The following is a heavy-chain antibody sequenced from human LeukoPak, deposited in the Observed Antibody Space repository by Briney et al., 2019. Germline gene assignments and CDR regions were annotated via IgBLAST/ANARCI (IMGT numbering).Heavy chain of an antibody. Sequence: SQTLSLTCAIAGDSVSSNSAAWNWIRQSPSRGLEWLGRTYYRSKWYNDYAVSMKSRITINPDTSKNQFSPQVNSVTPDDTAVYYCAKGGCSSGYCFFDYWDQGALVIVSS. CDR2: TYYRSKWYN. D-gene: IGHD3-22*01. J-gene: IGHJ4*02. V-gene: IGHV6-1*01. CDR1: GDSVSSNSAA. CDR3: AKGGCSSGYCFFDY.